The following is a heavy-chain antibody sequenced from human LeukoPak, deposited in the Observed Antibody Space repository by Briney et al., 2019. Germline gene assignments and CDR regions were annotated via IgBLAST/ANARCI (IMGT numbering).Heavy chain of an antibody. CDR2: INHSGST. Sequence: SETLSLTCAVYGGSFSGYYWSWIGQPPGKGLEWIGEINHSGSTNYNPSLKSRVTISVDTSKNQFSLKLSSVTAVQTTVYYCARARGTFIVGATILFDYWGQGTLVTVSS. CDR3: ARARGTFIVGATILFDY. CDR1: GGSFSGYY. D-gene: IGHD1-26*01. J-gene: IGHJ4*02. V-gene: IGHV4-34*01.